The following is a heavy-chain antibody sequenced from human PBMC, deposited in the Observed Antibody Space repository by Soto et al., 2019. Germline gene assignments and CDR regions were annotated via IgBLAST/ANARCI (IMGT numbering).Heavy chain of an antibody. CDR2: ISSDGSRK. Sequence: QVQLVESGGGVVQPGRSLRLSCVASGFTFSNNGIHWVRQAPGKGLEWVAVISSDGSRKYYADSVKGRFTISRDNSKNTLYLQMNSRRAEDTAVYYCAMDLDGGSSRFDYWGQGTLVSVSS. V-gene: IGHV3-30*03. CDR3: AMDLDGGSSRFDY. CDR1: GFTFSNNG. D-gene: IGHD2-15*01. J-gene: IGHJ4*02.